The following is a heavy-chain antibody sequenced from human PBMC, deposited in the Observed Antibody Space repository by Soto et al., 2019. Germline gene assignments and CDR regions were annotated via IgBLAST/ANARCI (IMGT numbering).Heavy chain of an antibody. Sequence: ESGGGLVQPGGSLRLSCAVSGFTFSTSWMTWVRQAPGKGLEWVANIKQDGSEKHYVDSVKGRFTISRDNAKNSLYLQMNSLRAEDTAVYFCARGGSESDYWGQGTLVTVSS. V-gene: IGHV3-7*01. CDR3: ARGGSESDY. D-gene: IGHD3-10*01. J-gene: IGHJ4*02. CDR1: GFTFSTSW. CDR2: IKQDGSEK.